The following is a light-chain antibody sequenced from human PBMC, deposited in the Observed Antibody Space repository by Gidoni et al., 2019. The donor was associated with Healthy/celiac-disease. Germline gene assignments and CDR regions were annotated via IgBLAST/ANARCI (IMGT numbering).Light chain of an antibody. CDR2: AAS. Sequence: DIQMTQSPSSLSASVGDRVTITCLASQSISSYLHWYQQKPGKAPKLLIYAASSLQSGVPSRFSGSGSGTDFTLTISSLQPEDVATYYCQQDYSTPYTFGQGTKLEIK. CDR3: QQDYSTPYT. CDR1: QSISSY. J-gene: IGKJ2*01. V-gene: IGKV1-39*01.